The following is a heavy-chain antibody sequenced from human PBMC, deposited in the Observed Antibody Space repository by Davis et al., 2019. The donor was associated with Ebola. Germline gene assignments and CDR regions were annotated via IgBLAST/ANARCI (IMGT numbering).Heavy chain of an antibody. D-gene: IGHD6-19*01. V-gene: IGHV4-39*07. Sequence: MPSETLSLTCTVSGDSISSGDYFWSWIRQPPGKGLEWIGEINHSGSTNYNPSLKSRVTISVDTSKNQFSLKLSSVTAADTAVYYCAGRIAVTSIRSPRYGMDVWGQGTTVTVSS. CDR1: GDSISSGDYF. J-gene: IGHJ6*02. CDR2: INHSGST. CDR3: AGRIAVTSIRSPRYGMDV.